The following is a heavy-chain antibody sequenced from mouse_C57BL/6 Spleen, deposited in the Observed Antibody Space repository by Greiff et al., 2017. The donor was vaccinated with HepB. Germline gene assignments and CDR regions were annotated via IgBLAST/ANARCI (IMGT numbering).Heavy chain of an antibody. Sequence: EVKLVESGGGLVKPGGSLKLSCAASGFTFSSYAMSWVRQTPEKRLEWVATISDGGSYTYYPDNVKGRFTISRDNAKNNLYLQMSHLKSEDTAMYYCAREGGGWNLYAMDYWGQGTSVTVSS. CDR1: GFTFSSYA. J-gene: IGHJ4*01. CDR3: AREGGGWNLYAMDY. CDR2: ISDGGSYT. D-gene: IGHD1-1*02. V-gene: IGHV5-4*01.